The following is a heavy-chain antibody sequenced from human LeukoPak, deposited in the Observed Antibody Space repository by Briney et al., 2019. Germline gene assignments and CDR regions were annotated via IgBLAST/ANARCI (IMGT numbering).Heavy chain of an antibody. Sequence: GSLRLSCAGSGFTFSRFWMSWVRQAPGKGLEWVANIKQDGSETYYVDSVKGRFTISRDNAKNSLYLQMNSLRAEDTALYYCARDLYSLTGGFDSWGQGTLVTVSS. D-gene: IGHD7-27*01. V-gene: IGHV3-7*01. J-gene: IGHJ4*02. CDR2: IKQDGSET. CDR3: ARDLYSLTGGFDS. CDR1: GFTFSRFW.